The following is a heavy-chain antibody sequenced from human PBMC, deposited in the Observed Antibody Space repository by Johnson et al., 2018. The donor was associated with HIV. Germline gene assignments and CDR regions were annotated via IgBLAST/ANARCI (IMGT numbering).Heavy chain of an antibody. V-gene: IGHV3-30*02. CDR3: AKDGHVSGSYHAFDI. D-gene: IGHD1-26*01. CDR1: GFTFSSYG. J-gene: IGHJ3*02. Sequence: QVQLVESGGGVVQPGGSLRLSCVASGFTFSSYGMHWVRQAPGKGLEWVAFIRNDGSKKYYADSVKGRFTISRDNAKNTLYLQMNSLRAEDTAVYYCAKDGHVSGSYHAFDIWGQGTMVTVSS. CDR2: IRNDGSKK.